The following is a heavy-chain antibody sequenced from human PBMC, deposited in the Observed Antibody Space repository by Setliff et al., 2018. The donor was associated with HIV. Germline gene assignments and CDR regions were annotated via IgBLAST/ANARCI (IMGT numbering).Heavy chain of an antibody. CDR1: GFTFSSYW. CDR3: ASIGGAIAAAGPIDY. J-gene: IGHJ4*02. V-gene: IGHV3-7*01. D-gene: IGHD6-13*01. Sequence: SCAASGFTFSSYWMSWVRQAPGKGLEWVANIKQDGSEKYYVDSVKGRFTISRDNAKNSLYLQMNSLRAEDTAVYYCASIGGAIAAAGPIDYWGQGTLVTVSS. CDR2: IKQDGSEK.